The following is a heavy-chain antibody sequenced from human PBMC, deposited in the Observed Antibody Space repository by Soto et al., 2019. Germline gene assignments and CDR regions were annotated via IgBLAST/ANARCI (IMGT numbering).Heavy chain of an antibody. CDR3: ARDLDILTDSNGMDV. J-gene: IGHJ6*02. V-gene: IGHV4-61*01. CDR1: GGSVSSGSYY. CDR2: IYYSGST. D-gene: IGHD3-9*01. Sequence: QVQLQESGPGLVKPSETLSLTCTVSGGSVSSGSYYWSWIRQPPGKGLEWIGYIYYSGSTNYNPSLKSRVTISVDTSKNQFSLKLSSVTAADTAVYYCARDLDILTDSNGMDVWGQGTTVTVSS.